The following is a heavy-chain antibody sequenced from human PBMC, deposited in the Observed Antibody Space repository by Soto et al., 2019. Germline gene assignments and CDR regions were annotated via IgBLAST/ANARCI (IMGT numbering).Heavy chain of an antibody. CDR2: IDPSDSYT. CDR1: GYSFTSYW. Sequence: LGESLKISCKGSGYSFTSYWISWVRQMPGKGLEWMGRIDPSDSYTNYSPSFQGHVTISADKSISTAYLQWSSLKASDTAMYYCARHSIAAAGTPNYGMDVWGQGTTVTVSS. V-gene: IGHV5-10-1*01. CDR3: ARHSIAAAGTPNYGMDV. J-gene: IGHJ6*02. D-gene: IGHD6-13*01.